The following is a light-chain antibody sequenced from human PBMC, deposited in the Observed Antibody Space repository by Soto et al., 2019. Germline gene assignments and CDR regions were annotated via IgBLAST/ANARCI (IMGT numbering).Light chain of an antibody. Sequence: EIVLTQSPATLSLSPGEGATLSCRASQSVSSYLAWYQQKPGQAPRLLIYDASNRATGIPARFSGSGSGKEFTLNISRLEPEDFAVYYCQQRSNWHLSLGQGTKV. CDR1: QSVSSY. CDR3: QQRSNWHLS. V-gene: IGKV3-11*01. J-gene: IGKJ1*01. CDR2: DAS.